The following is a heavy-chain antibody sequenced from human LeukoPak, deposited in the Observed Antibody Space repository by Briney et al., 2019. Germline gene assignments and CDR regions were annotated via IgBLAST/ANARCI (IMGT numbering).Heavy chain of an antibody. Sequence: SETLSLTCAVYGGSFSGYYWSWIRQPPGKGLEWIGEINHSGSTNYSPSLKSRVTISVDTSKNQFSLKLSSVTAADTAVYYCARSIAARRYYFDYWGQGTLVTVSS. J-gene: IGHJ4*02. CDR2: INHSGST. CDR3: ARSIAARRYYFDY. D-gene: IGHD6-6*01. CDR1: GGSFSGYY. V-gene: IGHV4-34*01.